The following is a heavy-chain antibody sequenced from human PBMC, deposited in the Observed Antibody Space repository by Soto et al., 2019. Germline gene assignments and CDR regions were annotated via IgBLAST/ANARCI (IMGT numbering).Heavy chain of an antibody. V-gene: IGHV4-30-2*01. CDR3: ARVTTLFSPFDI. J-gene: IGHJ3*02. D-gene: IGHD3-22*01. Sequence: SETLSITCTVSGGSISSGGNSWNWIRQPPGKGLEWIGYIYHSGSTYYNPSLKSRVTISVERSENEFSLKLNSVTAADTAAYSVARVTTLFSPFDIWGEGKMVT. CDR2: IYHSGST. CDR1: GGSISSGGNS.